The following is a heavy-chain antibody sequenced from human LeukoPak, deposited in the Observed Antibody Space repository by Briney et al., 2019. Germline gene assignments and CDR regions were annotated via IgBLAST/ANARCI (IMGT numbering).Heavy chain of an antibody. CDR3: AKLGYSSSTSCLFDS. CDR2: ISGSGGST. Sequence: PGGSLRLSCAASGFTFSSYAMSWVRQAPGKWLEWVSAISGSGGSTYYADSVKGRFTISRDNSKNTLYLQMNSLRAEDTAVYYCAKLGYSSSTSCLFDSLGQGTLVTVSS. CDR1: GFTFSSYA. J-gene: IGHJ4*02. V-gene: IGHV3-23*01. D-gene: IGHD2-2*01.